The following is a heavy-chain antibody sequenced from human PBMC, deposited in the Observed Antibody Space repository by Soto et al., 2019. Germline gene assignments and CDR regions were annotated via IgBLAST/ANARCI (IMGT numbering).Heavy chain of an antibody. CDR1: GDSIGSSNW. D-gene: IGHD2-2*01. CDR2: IYHSGAT. V-gene: IGHV4-4*02. Sequence: PSETLSLTCAVSGDSIGSSNWWSWVRQPPGKGLEWIGEIYHSGATNYSPSLKSRVAISADTPNNQLSLRLSSVTAADTAVYYCGRQPGHCGSTTCFGYYSVDVWGQGTTVTVSS. J-gene: IGHJ6*02. CDR3: GRQPGHCGSTTCFGYYSVDV.